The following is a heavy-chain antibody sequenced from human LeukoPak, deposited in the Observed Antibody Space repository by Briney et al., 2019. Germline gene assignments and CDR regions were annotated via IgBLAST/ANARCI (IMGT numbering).Heavy chain of an antibody. CDR1: GFTFSSYA. CDR3: ARGHRLGYRGYSYGFFDY. CDR2: ISYDGSNK. V-gene: IGHV3-30-3*01. D-gene: IGHD5-18*01. Sequence: PGGSLRLSCAASGFTFSSYAMHWVRQAPGKGLEWVAVISYDGSNKYYADSVKGRFTISRDNSKNTLYLQMNSLRAEDTAVYYCARGHRLGYRGYSYGFFDYWGQGTLVTVSS. J-gene: IGHJ4*02.